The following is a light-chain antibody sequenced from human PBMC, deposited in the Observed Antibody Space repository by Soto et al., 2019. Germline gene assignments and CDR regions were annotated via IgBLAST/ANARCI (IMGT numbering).Light chain of an antibody. V-gene: IGKV3-20*01. CDR3: QQSGSSPS. Sequence: EIVLTQSPGTLSLSPWERATLSCRASQSVTSSSLAWFQQKPGQAPRLLIYGASIRAIGIPDRFSGSGSGTDFTLTITRLEPEDFAVYSCQQSGSSPSFGQGTRLEIK. J-gene: IGKJ5*01. CDR2: GAS. CDR1: QSVTSSS.